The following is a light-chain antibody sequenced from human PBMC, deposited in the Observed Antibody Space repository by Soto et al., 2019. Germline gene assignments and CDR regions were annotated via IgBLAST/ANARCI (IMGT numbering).Light chain of an antibody. Sequence: DVQMTQSPSSVSASVGDRVTITCRASQGINKWLAWYQQRPGKAPKLLIYGASGLQTGVPSRFSDSGSGTDFTLTISGLQPEDVATYYCLQSNSFPLTFGGGTRVEIK. CDR1: QGINKW. CDR2: GAS. CDR3: LQSNSFPLT. J-gene: IGKJ4*01. V-gene: IGKV1-12*01.